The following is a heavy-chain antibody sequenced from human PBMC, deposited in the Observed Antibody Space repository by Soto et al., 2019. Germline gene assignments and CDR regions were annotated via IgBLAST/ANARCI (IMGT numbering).Heavy chain of an antibody. J-gene: IGHJ6*02. Sequence: PGGSLRLSCAASGFTFSSYAMHWVRQAPGKGLEWVAVISYDGSNKYYADSVKGRFTISRDNSKNTLYLQMNSLRAEDTAVYYCARAKKLQIVVVPAAIPGNGMDVWGQGTTVTV. D-gene: IGHD2-2*02. V-gene: IGHV3-30-3*01. CDR2: ISYDGSNK. CDR3: ARAKKLQIVVVPAAIPGNGMDV. CDR1: GFTFSSYA.